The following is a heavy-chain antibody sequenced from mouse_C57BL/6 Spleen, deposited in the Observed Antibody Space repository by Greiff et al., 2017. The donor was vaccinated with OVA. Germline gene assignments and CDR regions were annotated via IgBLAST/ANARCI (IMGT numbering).Heavy chain of an antibody. CDR3: ARAYAWYFDV. V-gene: IGHV3-6*01. CDR2: ISYDGSN. CDR1: GYSITSGYY. J-gene: IGHJ1*03. D-gene: IGHD6-5*01. Sequence: EVQLQESGPGLVKPSQSLSLTCSVTGYSITSGYYWNWIRQFPGNKLEWMGYISYDGSNNYNPSLKNRISITRDTSKNQFFLKLNSVTTEDTATYYCARAYAWYFDVWGTGTTVTVSS.